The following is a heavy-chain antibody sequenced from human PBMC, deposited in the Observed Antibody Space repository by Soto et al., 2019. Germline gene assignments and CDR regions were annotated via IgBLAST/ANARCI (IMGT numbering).Heavy chain of an antibody. Sequence: PSETLSLTCTVSGGSISSGDYYWSWLRQPPGKGLEWIGYIYYSGSTYYNPSLKSRVTISVDTSKNQFSLKLSSVTAADTAVYYCARDLIDILTGENWFDPWGQGTLVTVSS. J-gene: IGHJ5*02. D-gene: IGHD3-9*01. V-gene: IGHV4-30-4*01. CDR1: GGSISSGDYY. CDR3: ARDLIDILTGENWFDP. CDR2: IYYSGST.